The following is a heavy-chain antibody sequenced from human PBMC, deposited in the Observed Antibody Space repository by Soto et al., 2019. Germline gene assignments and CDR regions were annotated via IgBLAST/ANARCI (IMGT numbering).Heavy chain of an antibody. CDR2: INSDGSST. Sequence: PGGSLXLSCAASGFTFSSYWMHWVRHAPGKGLGWVSRINSDGSSTAYADSVKGRFTISRDNAKNTLYLQMNSLRAEDTAVYYCAREGRGYSYDPDYWGQGTLVTVSS. J-gene: IGHJ4*02. V-gene: IGHV3-74*03. CDR1: GFTFSSYW. CDR3: AREGRGYSYDPDY. D-gene: IGHD5-18*01.